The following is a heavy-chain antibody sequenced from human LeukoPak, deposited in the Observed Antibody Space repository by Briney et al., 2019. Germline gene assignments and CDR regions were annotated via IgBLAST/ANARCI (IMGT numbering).Heavy chain of an antibody. Sequence: SETLSLTCTVSGGSISSHFWSWIRQPPGNGLEWIGYIYYGVSTNYNPSLKSRVTISVDTSKNQFSLKLSSVTAADTAVYYCARDHLPAAAPGYYMDVWGKGTTVTVSS. D-gene: IGHD6-13*01. J-gene: IGHJ6*03. V-gene: IGHV4-59*11. CDR3: ARDHLPAAAPGYYMDV. CDR2: IYYGVST. CDR1: GGSISSHF.